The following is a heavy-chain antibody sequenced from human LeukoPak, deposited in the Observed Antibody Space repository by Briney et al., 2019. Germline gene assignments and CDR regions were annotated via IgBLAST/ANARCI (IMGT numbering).Heavy chain of an antibody. V-gene: IGHV1-2*02. CDR3: ARLTYYAFWSGYNYAFDI. CDR1: GYTFTGYY. Sequence: ASVKVSCKASGYTFTGYYMHWVRQAPGQGLEWMGWINPSSGGTNYAQKFQGRVTMTRDTSISTAYMGLSRLRSDDTAVYYCARLTYYAFWSGYNYAFDIWGQGTMVTVSS. CDR2: INPSSGGT. J-gene: IGHJ3*02. D-gene: IGHD3-3*01.